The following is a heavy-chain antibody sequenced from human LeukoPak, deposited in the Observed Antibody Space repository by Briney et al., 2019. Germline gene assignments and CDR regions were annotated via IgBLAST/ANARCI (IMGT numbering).Heavy chain of an antibody. D-gene: IGHD3-22*01. J-gene: IGHJ4*02. V-gene: IGHV3-23*01. Sequence: GGSLRLSCAASGFTFSIYAMSWVRQAPGKGLQWVSSITSSGDGTYYADSLKGRFTISRDNSENMLCLQMNSLRVEDTAVYFCAKDRPNYYGSNGHYYRRDGDYWGQGTLVTVSS. CDR1: GFTFSIYA. CDR2: ITSSGDGT. CDR3: AKDRPNYYGSNGHYYRRDGDY.